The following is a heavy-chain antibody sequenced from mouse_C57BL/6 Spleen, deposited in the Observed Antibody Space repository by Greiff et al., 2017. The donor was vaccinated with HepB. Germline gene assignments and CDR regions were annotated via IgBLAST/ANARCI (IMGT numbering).Heavy chain of an antibody. CDR1: GFSLTSYG. Sequence: VQLQQSGPGLVQPSQSLSIPCTVSGFSLTSYGVHWVRQSPGKGLEWLGVIWRGGSTDYNAAFMSRLSITKDNSKSQVFFKMNSLQADDTAIYYCAKNEGYYGSLAYWGQGTLVTVSA. V-gene: IGHV2-5*01. J-gene: IGHJ3*01. D-gene: IGHD1-1*01. CDR2: IWRGGST. CDR3: AKNEGYYGSLAY.